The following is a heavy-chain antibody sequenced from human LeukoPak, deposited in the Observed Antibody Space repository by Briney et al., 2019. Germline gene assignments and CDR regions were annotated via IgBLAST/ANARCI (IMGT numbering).Heavy chain of an antibody. D-gene: IGHD3-10*01. Sequence: GGSLRLSCAASGFTFNSYGMHWVRQAPGKGLEWMALISYDGSIKYYADSVKGRFTISRDNSKNTLYLQMNSLRAEDTDVYYCAKDGPNSWFGEATWGQGTLVTVSS. J-gene: IGHJ5*02. V-gene: IGHV3-30*18. CDR3: AKDGPNSWFGEAT. CDR2: ISYDGSIK. CDR1: GFTFNSYG.